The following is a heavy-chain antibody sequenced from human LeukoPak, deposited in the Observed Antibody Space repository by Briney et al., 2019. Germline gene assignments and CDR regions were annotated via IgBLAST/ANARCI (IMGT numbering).Heavy chain of an antibody. J-gene: IGHJ3*02. CDR3: ARVPNFPREPAFDI. CDR1: GFTFSSYA. V-gene: IGHV3-30*04. CDR2: ISYDGSNK. Sequence: GGSLRLSCAASGFTFSSYAMHWVRQAPGKGLEWVAVISYDGSNKYYADSVKGRFTISRDNSKNTLYLQMNSLRAEDTAVYYCARVPNFPREPAFDIWGQGTMVTVSS. D-gene: IGHD5-24*01.